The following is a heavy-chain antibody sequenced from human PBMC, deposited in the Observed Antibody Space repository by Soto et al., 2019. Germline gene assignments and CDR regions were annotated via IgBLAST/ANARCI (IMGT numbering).Heavy chain of an antibody. CDR3: ARQDYYGSGSYYRGTPGAYGMDV. CDR1: GYSFTSYW. CDR2: IYPGDSDT. J-gene: IGHJ6*02. V-gene: IGHV5-51*01. Sequence: VESLKISCKGSGYSFTSYWIGWVRQMPGKGLEWMGIIYPGDSDTRYSPSFQGQVTISADKSISTAYLQWSSLKASDTAMYYCARQDYYGSGSYYRGTPGAYGMDVWGQGTTVTVSS. D-gene: IGHD3-10*01.